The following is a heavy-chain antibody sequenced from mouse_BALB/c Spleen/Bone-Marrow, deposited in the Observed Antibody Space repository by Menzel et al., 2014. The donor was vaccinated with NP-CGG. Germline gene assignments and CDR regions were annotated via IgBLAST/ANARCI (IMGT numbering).Heavy chain of an antibody. CDR3: ARGGNWDDFDV. CDR1: GFTFSSFG. V-gene: IGHV5-17*02. D-gene: IGHD4-1*01. J-gene: IGHJ1*01. Sequence: EVKLMESGGGLVQPGGSRKLSCAASGFTFSSFGMHWVRQAPERGLEWVAYISSGSTSIFYSDTVRGRFTISRGNPKNTLFLQTTSLTSEDTAMYYCARGGNWDDFDVWGAGTTVTVSS. CDR2: ISSGSTSI.